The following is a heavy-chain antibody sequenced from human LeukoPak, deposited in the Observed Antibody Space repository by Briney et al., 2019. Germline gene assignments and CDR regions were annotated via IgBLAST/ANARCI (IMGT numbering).Heavy chain of an antibody. CDR3: ARDRGGHSNRRNLFDP. CDR1: GYTFTSYD. J-gene: IGHJ5*02. CDR2: ISAYNGHT. V-gene: IGHV1-18*01. D-gene: IGHD5-12*01. Sequence: ASVKVSCKASGYTFTSYDINWVRQATGQGLEWMGWISAYNGHTNYAQKFQDRVTLTTDTSSNTAYMELRTLRYDDTAIYYCARDRGGHSNRRNLFDPWGQGTLVTVSS.